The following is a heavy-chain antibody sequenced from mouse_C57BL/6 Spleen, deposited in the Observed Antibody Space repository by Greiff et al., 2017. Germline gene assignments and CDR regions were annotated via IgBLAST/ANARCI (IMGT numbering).Heavy chain of an antibody. J-gene: IGHJ1*03. CDR1: GYTFTEYT. CDR2: FYPGSGSI. V-gene: IGHV1-62-2*01. Sequence: QVHVKQSGAELVKPGASVKLSCKASGYTFTEYTIHWVKQRSGQGLEWIGWFYPGSGSIKYNEKFKDKATLTADKSSSTVYMELSRLTSEDSAVYFCARHEENHYYGSSYWYFDVWGTGTTVTVSS. D-gene: IGHD1-1*01. CDR3: ARHEENHYYGSSYWYFDV.